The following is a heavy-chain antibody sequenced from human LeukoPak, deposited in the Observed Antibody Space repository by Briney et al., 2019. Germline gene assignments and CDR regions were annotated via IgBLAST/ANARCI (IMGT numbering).Heavy chain of an antibody. CDR1: GVSISSSSYY. D-gene: IGHD3-3*01. V-gene: IGHV4-39*01. CDR2: IYYSGST. Sequence: SETLSLTCTVSGVSISSSSYYWGWIRQPPGKGLQWIGSIYYSGSTYYNPSLKSRVTISVDTSKNQFSLKLSSVTAADTAVYYCASDYDFWSGFYRRKYYYGMDVWGQGITVTVSS. CDR3: ASDYDFWSGFYRRKYYYGMDV. J-gene: IGHJ6*02.